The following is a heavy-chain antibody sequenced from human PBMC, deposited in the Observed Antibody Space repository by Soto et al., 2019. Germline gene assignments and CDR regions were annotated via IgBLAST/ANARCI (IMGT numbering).Heavy chain of an antibody. D-gene: IGHD6-19*01. CDR1: GFTFSSNG. CDR2: IWYDGINK. CDR3: ARVYSSGWFRWFDP. J-gene: IGHJ5*02. Sequence: PGGSQRLSCAASGFTFSSNGMHWVRQAPGKGLEWVAFIWYDGINKFYADSVKGRFTISRDNSKNTLYLHMNSLRAEDTAVYYCARVYSSGWFRWFDPWGQGTLVTVSS. V-gene: IGHV3-33*01.